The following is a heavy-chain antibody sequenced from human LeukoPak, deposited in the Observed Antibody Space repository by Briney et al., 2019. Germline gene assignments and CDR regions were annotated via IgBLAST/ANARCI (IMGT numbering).Heavy chain of an antibody. V-gene: IGHV4-59*11. CDR2: IYYSGST. Sequence: SETLSLTCTVSGGSISSHYWSWIRQPPGKGLEWIGYIYYSGSTNYNPSLKSRVTISVDTSKNQFSLKLSSVTAADTAVYYCARGPLDSLYYDFWSGTYNWFDPWGQGTLVTVSS. D-gene: IGHD3-3*01. CDR3: ARGPLDSLYYDFWSGTYNWFDP. J-gene: IGHJ5*02. CDR1: GGSISSHY.